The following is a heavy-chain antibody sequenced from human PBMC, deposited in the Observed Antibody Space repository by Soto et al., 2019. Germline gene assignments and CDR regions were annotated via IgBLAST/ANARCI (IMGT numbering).Heavy chain of an antibody. CDR2: ISHSGST. D-gene: IGHD2-15*01. Sequence: QVQLQQWGAGLLKPSETLSLTCAVYGGSFSGYYWSWIRQPPGKGLEWIGEISHSGSTNYNPSLKSRVTISVDTSKNQFSLKLSSVTAADTAVYYCASFPKWSTYYGMDVWGQGTTVTVSS. CDR3: ASFPKWSTYYGMDV. V-gene: IGHV4-34*01. J-gene: IGHJ6*02. CDR1: GGSFSGYY.